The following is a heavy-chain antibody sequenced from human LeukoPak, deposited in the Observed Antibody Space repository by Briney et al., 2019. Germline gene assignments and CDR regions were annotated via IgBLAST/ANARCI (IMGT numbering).Heavy chain of an antibody. CDR3: ARGLTRKYYYDSSGYYWRY. D-gene: IGHD3-22*01. J-gene: IGHJ4*02. CDR1: GGSFSGYY. Sequence: SETLSLTCAVYGGSFSGYYWSWIRHPPGKGLEWLGEINHSGRTNYNPSLKSRVTISVDTSKNQFSLKLSSVTAADTAVYYCARGLTRKYYYDSSGYYWRYWGQGTLVTVSS. CDR2: INHSGRT. V-gene: IGHV4-34*01.